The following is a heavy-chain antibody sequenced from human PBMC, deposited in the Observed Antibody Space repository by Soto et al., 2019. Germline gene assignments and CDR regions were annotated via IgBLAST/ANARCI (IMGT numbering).Heavy chain of an antibody. J-gene: IGHJ4*02. D-gene: IGHD1-26*01. CDR1: GGTFSSYA. CDR3: ERETQVGAHGPPGY. V-gene: IGHV1-69*01. Sequence: QVQLVQSGAEVKKPGSSVKVSCKASGGTFSSYAISWVRQAPGQGLEWMGGIIPIFGTANYAQKFQGRVTITADESTSTAYMELSSLRSEDTAVYYCERETQVGAHGPPGYWGQGTLVTGSS. CDR2: IIPIFGTA.